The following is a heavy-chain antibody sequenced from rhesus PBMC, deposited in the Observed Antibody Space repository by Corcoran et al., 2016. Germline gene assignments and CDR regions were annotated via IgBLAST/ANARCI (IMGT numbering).Heavy chain of an antibody. J-gene: IGHJ4*01. CDR3: ARQRGRVPFDY. V-gene: IGHV4-99*01. CDR2: IRGSSGST. D-gene: IGHD3-9*01. Sequence: QVQLQESGPGLVKPSETLSLTCAVSGYSISSGYDWGWIRHPPGKGLEYMGYIRGSSGSTSYHPSLKSRVTISKDTSKNQFSLKLSSVTAADTAVYYCARQRGRVPFDYWGQGVLVTVST. CDR1: GYSISSGYD.